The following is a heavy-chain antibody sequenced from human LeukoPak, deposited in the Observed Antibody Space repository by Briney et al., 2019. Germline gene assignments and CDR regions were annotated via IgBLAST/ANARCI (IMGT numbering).Heavy chain of an antibody. J-gene: IGHJ5*02. CDR1: GYRFNSFG. D-gene: IGHD6-13*01. V-gene: IGHV1-18*01. CDR2: ISAYDGNT. CDR3: ARDKVIASAGTPNWFDP. Sequence: ASVKVSCKASGYRFNSFGISWVRQAPGQGPEWVGWISAYDGNTNYAQRFQGRVTMTTDTSTTTAYMELRSLRSDDTAVYYCARDKVIASAGTPNWFDPWGQGTLVIVSS.